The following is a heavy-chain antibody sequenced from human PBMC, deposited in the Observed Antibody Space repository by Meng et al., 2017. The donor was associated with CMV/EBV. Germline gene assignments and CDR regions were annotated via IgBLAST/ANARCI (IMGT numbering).Heavy chain of an antibody. CDR3: AKESLRFLERVNWFDS. V-gene: IGHV3-23*01. D-gene: IGHD3-3*01. Sequence: GGSLRLSCAASGFPFSSYAMSWVRQAPGKGLEWVSGIRGNGASAEYADSVKGRFTISRDNSKNTLYLQMNSLRAEDTAVYYCAKESLRFLERVNWFDSWGQGTLVTVSS. CDR1: GFPFSSYA. CDR2: IRGNGASA. J-gene: IGHJ5*01.